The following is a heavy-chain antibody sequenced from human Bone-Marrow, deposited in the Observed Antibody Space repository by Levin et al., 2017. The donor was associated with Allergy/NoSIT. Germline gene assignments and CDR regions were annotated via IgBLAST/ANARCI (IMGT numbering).Heavy chain of an antibody. J-gene: IGHJ4*02. Sequence: GGSLRLSCAASGFTFSSYWMSWVRQAPGKGLEWVANIKQDGSEKYYVDSVKGRFIISRDNAKNSLYLEMNSLRVEDTAFYYCARVRGGLGSRANYTCDYWGLGTLVTVSS. CDR2: IKQDGSEK. V-gene: IGHV3-7*01. CDR1: GFTFSSYW. D-gene: IGHD3-10*01. CDR3: ARVRGGLGSRANYTCDY.